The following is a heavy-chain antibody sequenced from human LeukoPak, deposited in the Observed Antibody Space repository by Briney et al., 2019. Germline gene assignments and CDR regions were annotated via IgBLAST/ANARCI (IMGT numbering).Heavy chain of an antibody. CDR3: AKDGSTYYDRSGYYPFHY. V-gene: IGHV3-23*01. Sequence: PGGSLRLSCAASGFTFSIYAMSWVRQAPGKGLEWVATISGIDSGAYYADSVKGRFTISRDNSKNTLYLHMNSLRAEDTAVYYCAKDGSTYYDRSGYYPFHYWGQGALVTVSS. J-gene: IGHJ4*02. D-gene: IGHD3-22*01. CDR1: GFTFSIYA. CDR2: ISGIDSGA.